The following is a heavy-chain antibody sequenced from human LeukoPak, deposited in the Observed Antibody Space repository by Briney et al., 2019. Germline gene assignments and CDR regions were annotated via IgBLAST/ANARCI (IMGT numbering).Heavy chain of an antibody. V-gene: IGHV4-34*01. CDR1: GGSFSGYY. Sequence: PSETLSLTCAVYGGSFSGYYWSWIRQPPGKGLEWIGEINHSGSTNYNPSLKSRVSISIDTSKNHFSLRLTSVTAADTAVYYCARGRIRITIFGVVINDAFDIWGQGTMVTVSS. J-gene: IGHJ3*02. CDR3: ARGRIRITIFGVVINDAFDI. D-gene: IGHD3-3*01. CDR2: INHSGST.